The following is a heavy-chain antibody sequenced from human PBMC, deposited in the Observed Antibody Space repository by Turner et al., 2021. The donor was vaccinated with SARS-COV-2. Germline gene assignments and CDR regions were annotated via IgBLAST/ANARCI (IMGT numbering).Heavy chain of an antibody. CDR3: ATAPPYCTNGVCPNWFDP. Sequence: QVQLVQSGAEVKKPGAYAKVSCKVSGYTLIELSMHWVRQAPGKGLEWMGGFDPEDGETIYAQKFQSRVTMTEDTSTDTAYMELSSLRSEDTAVYYCATAPPYCTNGVCPNWFDPWGQGTLVTVSS. D-gene: IGHD2-8*01. CDR2: FDPEDGET. J-gene: IGHJ5*02. V-gene: IGHV1-24*01. CDR1: GYTLIELS.